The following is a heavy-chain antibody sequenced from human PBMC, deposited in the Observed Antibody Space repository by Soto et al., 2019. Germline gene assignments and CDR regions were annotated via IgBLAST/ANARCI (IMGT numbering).Heavy chain of an antibody. CDR1: GFTFSSYG. D-gene: IGHD2-2*01. J-gene: IGHJ4*02. CDR2: ISYDGSNK. CDR3: AKDRKEYCSSTSCYRQYYFDY. Sequence: QVQLVESGGGVVQPGRSLRLSCAASGFTFSSYGMHWVRQAPGKGLEWVAVISYDGSNKYYADSVKGRFTISRDNSKNTLYLQMNSLRAEDTAVYYCAKDRKEYCSSTSCYRQYYFDYWGPGTLVTASS. V-gene: IGHV3-30*18.